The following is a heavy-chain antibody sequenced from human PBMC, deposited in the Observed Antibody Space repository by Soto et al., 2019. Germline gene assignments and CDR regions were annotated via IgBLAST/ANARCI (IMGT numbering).Heavy chain of an antibody. D-gene: IGHD3-9*01. J-gene: IGHJ6*02. CDR1: GYSFTSYW. V-gene: IGHV5-10-1*01. CDR2: IDPSDSYT. CDR3: ARHVFVTGDILTEYYYGMDV. Sequence: GESLKISCKGSGYSFTSYWISWVRQMPGKGLEWMGRIDPSDSYTNYSPSFQGHVTISADKSISTACLQWSSLKASDTAMYYGARHVFVTGDILTEYYYGMDVWGQGTTVTVSS.